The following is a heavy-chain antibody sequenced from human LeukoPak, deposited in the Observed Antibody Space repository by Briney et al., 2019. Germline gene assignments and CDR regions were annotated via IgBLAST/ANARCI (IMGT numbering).Heavy chain of an antibody. CDR3: ARHGGVVVTAIYFDY. Sequence: SETLSLTCAVYGGSFSGYYWSWLRQPPGKGLEWIGEINHSGSTNYNPSLKSRVTISVDTSKNQFSLKLSSVTAADTAVYYCARHGGVVVTAIYFDYWGQGTLVTVSS. J-gene: IGHJ4*02. CDR1: GGSFSGYY. CDR2: INHSGST. V-gene: IGHV4-34*01. D-gene: IGHD2-21*02.